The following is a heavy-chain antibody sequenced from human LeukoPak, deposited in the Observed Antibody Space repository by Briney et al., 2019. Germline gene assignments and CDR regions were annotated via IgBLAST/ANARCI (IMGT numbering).Heavy chain of an antibody. Sequence: PGGSLRLSCAASGFTFSSYSMNWVRQAPGKGLEWVSSISSSSSYIYYADSVKGRFTISRDNAKNSLYLQMNSLRAEDTAVYYCAGTDSGSYSRWFDYWGQGTLVTVSS. J-gene: IGHJ4*02. V-gene: IGHV3-21*01. D-gene: IGHD1-26*01. CDR2: ISSSSSYI. CDR3: AGTDSGSYSRWFDY. CDR1: GFTFSSYS.